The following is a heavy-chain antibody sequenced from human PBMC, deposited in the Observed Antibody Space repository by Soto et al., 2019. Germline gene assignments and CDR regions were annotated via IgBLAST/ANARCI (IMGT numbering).Heavy chain of an antibody. D-gene: IGHD3-3*01. V-gene: IGHV1-69*12. CDR3: ARVEALAGFYTYPALDV. Sequence: QVQLVQSGAEVKKPGSSVKVSCKVSGGTFSNYAIDWVRLAPGHGLEWMGGIVPIFGTRYYTQKFQGRATITVDDSTTPAYLEMTSLRSDQTSIYYCARVEALAGFYTYPALDVCGQGTAVTVSS. CDR1: GGTFSNYA. J-gene: IGHJ6*02. CDR2: IVPIFGTR.